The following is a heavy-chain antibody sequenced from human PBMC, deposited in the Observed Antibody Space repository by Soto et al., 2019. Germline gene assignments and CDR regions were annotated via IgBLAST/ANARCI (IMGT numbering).Heavy chain of an antibody. Sequence: GGSLRLSCAASGFTFSSYGMHWVRQAPGKGLEWVAVIWDDGSNKYYADSVKGRFTISRDNSKNTLYLQMNSLRAEDTAVYYCAKDRDPSIAARLRIYGMDVWGQGTTVTVSS. CDR3: AKDRDPSIAARLRIYGMDV. J-gene: IGHJ6*02. CDR2: IWDDGSNK. CDR1: GFTFSSYG. D-gene: IGHD6-6*01. V-gene: IGHV3-33*06.